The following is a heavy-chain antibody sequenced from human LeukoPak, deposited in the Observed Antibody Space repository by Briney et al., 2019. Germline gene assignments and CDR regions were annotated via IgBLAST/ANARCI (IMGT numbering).Heavy chain of an antibody. CDR1: GDSISSYC. V-gene: IGHV4-59*01. CDR3: ARGQGDGSFDY. Sequence: SETLSLTCTVSGDSISSYCWSWIRQPPGKGREWIGYICYSGSTNYNPSLKSRVTISVDTSKNQFSLRLSSVTAADTAVYYCARGQGDGSFDYWGQGTLVTVSS. D-gene: IGHD5-24*01. J-gene: IGHJ4*02. CDR2: ICYSGST.